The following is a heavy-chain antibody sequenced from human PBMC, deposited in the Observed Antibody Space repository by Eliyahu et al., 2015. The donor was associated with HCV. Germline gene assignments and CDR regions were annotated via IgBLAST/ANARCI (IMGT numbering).Heavy chain of an antibody. D-gene: IGHD1-26*01. Sequence: EVQLVESGGGXVQXGXSXRLSCAGXGFTFDDYVMHWVRQAPGKGLEWVSGISWNGNIIGYADSVKGRFTISRDNAKKSLYLQMNSLRAEDTALYYCAKDRGSGRNSFEYWGQGSLVTVSS. CDR2: ISWNGNII. CDR3: AKDRGSGRNSFEY. J-gene: IGHJ4*02. V-gene: IGHV3-9*01. CDR1: GFTFDDYV.